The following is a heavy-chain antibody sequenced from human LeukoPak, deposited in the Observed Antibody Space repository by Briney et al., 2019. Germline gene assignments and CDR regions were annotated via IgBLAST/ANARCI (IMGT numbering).Heavy chain of an antibody. D-gene: IGHD6-19*01. V-gene: IGHV3-9*01. CDR1: GFTFDDYA. J-gene: IGHJ3*02. CDR2: ISWNSGSI. CDR3: VKDGADSSGWYYGFDT. Sequence: PGGSLRLSCAASGFTFDDYAMNWVRQAPGKGLEWVSGISWNSGSIGYADSVKGRFTISRDNSKNMVYLQINSLRPEDTAVYHCVKDGADSSGWYYGFDTWGQGTMVIVSS.